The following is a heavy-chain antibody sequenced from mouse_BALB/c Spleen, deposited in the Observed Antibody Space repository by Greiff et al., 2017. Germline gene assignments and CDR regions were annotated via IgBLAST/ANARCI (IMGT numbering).Heavy chain of an antibody. CDR3: ARREVGDYGGWYFDV. D-gene: IGHD1-1*02. CDR1: GYTFTSYV. Sequence: EVQLQQSGPELVKPGASVKMSCKASGYTFTSYVMHWVKQKPGQGLEWIGYINPYNDGTKYNEKFKGKATLTSDKSSSTAYMELSSLTSEDSAVYYCARREVGDYGGWYFDVWGAGTTVTVSS. J-gene: IGHJ1*01. CDR2: INPYNDGT. V-gene: IGHV1-14*01.